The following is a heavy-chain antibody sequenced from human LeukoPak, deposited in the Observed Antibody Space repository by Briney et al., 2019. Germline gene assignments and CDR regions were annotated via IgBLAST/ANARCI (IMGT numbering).Heavy chain of an antibody. J-gene: IGHJ3*01. CDR3: ARGMRQIDDAFDL. CDR1: GFTFSSYT. V-gene: IGHV3-21*01. CDR2: ISGTSTYI. D-gene: IGHD6-25*01. Sequence: GGSLRLSCAASGFTFSSYTMNWVRQAPRKGLEWVSSISGTSTYIHDADSVKGRFTVFRDNANKSLYLQMNSLRAEDTAMYYCARGMRQIDDAFDLWGQGIMVTVSS.